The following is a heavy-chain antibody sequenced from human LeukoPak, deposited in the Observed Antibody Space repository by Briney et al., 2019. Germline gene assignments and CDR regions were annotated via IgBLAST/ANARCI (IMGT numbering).Heavy chain of an antibody. Sequence: GESLKISCKGSGYSFTSYWIGWVRQMPGKGLEWMGIIYPGDSDTRYSPSFQGQVTISADKSISTAYLQWSSLKASDTAMYYCARVYDSSGYYSYYFDYWGQGTLVTVSS. CDR2: IYPGDSDT. V-gene: IGHV5-51*01. J-gene: IGHJ4*02. D-gene: IGHD3-22*01. CDR3: ARVYDSSGYYSYYFDY. CDR1: GYSFTSYW.